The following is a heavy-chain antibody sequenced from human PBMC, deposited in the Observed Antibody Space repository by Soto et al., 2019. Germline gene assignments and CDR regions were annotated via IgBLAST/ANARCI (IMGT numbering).Heavy chain of an antibody. CDR3: ARDEVVGPFNGELDY. CDR2: IWFDGSLK. J-gene: IGHJ4*02. D-gene: IGHD1-26*01. V-gene: IGHV3-33*01. CDR1: GFTFSNYA. Sequence: GGSLRLSCAASGFTFSNYAMHWVRQAPGKGLEWVAVIWFDGSLKYYADSVKGRFTISRDNSKNTVYLQMNSLRAEDTGVYYCARDEVVGPFNGELDYWGQGTLVTVSS.